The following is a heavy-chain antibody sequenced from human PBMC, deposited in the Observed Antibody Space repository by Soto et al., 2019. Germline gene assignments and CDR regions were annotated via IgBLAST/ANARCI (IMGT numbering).Heavy chain of an antibody. J-gene: IGHJ3*02. Sequence: PGGSVRLSCAASGFTFDDYAMHWVRQAPGKGLEWVSGISWNSGSIGYADSVKGRFTISRDNAKNSLYLQMNSLRAEDTALYYCAKKGDAFDIWGQGTMVTVSS. CDR1: GFTFDDYA. CDR2: ISWNSGSI. CDR3: AKKGDAFDI. V-gene: IGHV3-9*01.